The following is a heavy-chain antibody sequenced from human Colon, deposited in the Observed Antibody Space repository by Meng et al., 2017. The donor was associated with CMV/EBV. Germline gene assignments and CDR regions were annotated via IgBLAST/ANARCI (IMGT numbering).Heavy chain of an antibody. CDR2: FVPESGTA. CDR1: GYTFTHHG. CDR3: ARPHQYGSGNSYRRGYYYGMDA. J-gene: IGHJ6*02. V-gene: IGHV1-69*05. Sequence: SVKVSCKAAGYTFTHHGIAWVRQAPGQGLEWMGGFVPESGTAYYAQKFKGRLTLTMDDSTTTAHMELSGLRSEDTGIYYCARPHQYGSGNSYRRGYYYGMDAWGQGTTVTVSS. D-gene: IGHD3-10*01.